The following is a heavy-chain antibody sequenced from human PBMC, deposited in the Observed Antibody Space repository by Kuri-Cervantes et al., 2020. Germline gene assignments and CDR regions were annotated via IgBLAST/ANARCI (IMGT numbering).Heavy chain of an antibody. CDR3: ARGVKSSVWWSMDV. CDR1: GYTFTGYY. D-gene: IGHD6-19*01. Sequence: ASVKVSCKSSGYTFTGYYMQWVRQAPGQGPEWMGWINPDSGGANYAQKFQGRVTMTRDTSISTAYMELSRLRSDDTAVYYCARGVKSSVWWSMDVWGQGTTVTVSS. J-gene: IGHJ6*02. V-gene: IGHV1-2*02. CDR2: INPDSGGA.